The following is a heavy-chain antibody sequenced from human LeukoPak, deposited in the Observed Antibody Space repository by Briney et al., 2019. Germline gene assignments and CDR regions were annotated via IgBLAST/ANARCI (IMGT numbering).Heavy chain of an antibody. CDR3: AALTTVTTSFDY. CDR1: XSISXXSYX. J-gene: IGHJ4*02. D-gene: IGHD4-11*01. V-gene: IGHV4-39*01. CDR2: IYYSGST. Sequence: XSISXXSYXWGWIRQPPGKGLEWIGSIYYSGSTYYNPSLKSRVTISVDTSKNQFSLKLSSVTAADTAVYYCAALTTVTTSFDYWGQGTLVTVSS.